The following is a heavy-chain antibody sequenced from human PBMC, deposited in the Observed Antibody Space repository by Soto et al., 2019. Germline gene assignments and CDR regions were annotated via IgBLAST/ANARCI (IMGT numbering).Heavy chain of an antibody. V-gene: IGHV4-31*03. D-gene: IGHD6-19*01. CDR3: ARQASGWYSVLDY. CDR2: IYYSGST. CDR1: GGSISSGGYY. J-gene: IGHJ4*02. Sequence: SETLSLTCTVSGGSISSGGYYWSWIRQHPGKGLEWIGYIYYSGSTYYNPSLKSRVTISVDTSKNQFSLKLSSVTAADTAVYYCARQASGWYSVLDYWGQGTLVTVSS.